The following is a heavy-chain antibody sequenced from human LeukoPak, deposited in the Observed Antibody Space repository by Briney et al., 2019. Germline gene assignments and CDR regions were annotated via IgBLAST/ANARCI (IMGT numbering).Heavy chain of an antibody. Sequence: SETLSLTCTVSGGSISTYYWSWIRQPAGKGLEWIGRIYSSGSTDYNPSLKSRVTMSIDTSKNQFSLKLSSVTAADTAMYYCARYGSGGTLNWGQGTLVTVSS. CDR2: IYSSGST. CDR1: GGSISTYY. J-gene: IGHJ4*02. CDR3: ARYGSGGTLN. V-gene: IGHV4-4*07. D-gene: IGHD2-15*01.